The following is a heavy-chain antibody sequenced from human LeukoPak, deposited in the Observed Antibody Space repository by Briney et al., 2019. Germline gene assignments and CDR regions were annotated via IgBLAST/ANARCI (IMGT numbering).Heavy chain of an antibody. J-gene: IGHJ4*02. CDR2: ISGSGGST. V-gene: IGHV3-23*01. CDR3: VRDYVGLGIDY. D-gene: IGHD3-16*01. Sequence: GGSLRLSCAASGFTFSSYAMSWVRQAPGKGLEWVSAISGSGGSTYYADSVKGRFTISRDNSKNTLYLQMNSLRTDDTAVYYCVRDYVGLGIDYWGQGTLVTVSS. CDR1: GFTFSSYA.